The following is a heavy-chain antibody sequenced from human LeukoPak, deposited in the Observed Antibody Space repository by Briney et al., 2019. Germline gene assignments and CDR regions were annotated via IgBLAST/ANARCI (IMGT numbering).Heavy chain of an antibody. Sequence: GGSLRLSCAASGFTFSRYWMSWVRQAPRKGLEWVANIKLYGSEKYYLEYVKGRFTISRDNDQNSLYLQMNSLRAEDTAVYCCARVRGGYCSGGGCYSALDIWGQGTMVSVSS. D-gene: IGHD2-15*01. CDR1: GFTFSRYW. CDR3: ARVRGGYCSGGGCYSALDI. V-gene: IGHV3-7*04. J-gene: IGHJ3*02. CDR2: IKLYGSEK.